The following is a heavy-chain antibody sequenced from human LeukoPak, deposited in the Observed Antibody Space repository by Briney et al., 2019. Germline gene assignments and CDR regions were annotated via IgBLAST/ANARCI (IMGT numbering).Heavy chain of an antibody. Sequence: SETLSLTCTVSSGSMSTFYWSWIRQTPGKGLEWIGYVYYSGSTKYNPSLGSRVTMSIDTSKHQFSLKLSSVTTVDTAFYYCARGGDGNVDWYFDLWGRGTLVTVSS. CDR1: SGSMSTFY. CDR3: ARGGDGNVDWYFDL. J-gene: IGHJ2*01. CDR2: VYYSGST. V-gene: IGHV4-59*01.